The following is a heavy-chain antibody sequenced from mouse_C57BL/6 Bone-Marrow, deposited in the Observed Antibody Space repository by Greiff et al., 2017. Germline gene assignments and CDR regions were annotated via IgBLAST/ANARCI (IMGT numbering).Heavy chain of an antibody. V-gene: IGHV14-4*01. CDR3: TPTTVVDFDY. D-gene: IGHD1-1*01. J-gene: IGHJ2*01. Sequence: EVKVVESGAELVRPGASVKLSCTASGFNIKDDYMHWVKQRPEQGLEWIGWIDPENGDTEYASKFQGKATITADTSSNTAYLQLSSLTSEDTAVYYCTPTTVVDFDYCGQGTTLTVSS. CDR2: IDPENGDT. CDR1: GFNIKDDY.